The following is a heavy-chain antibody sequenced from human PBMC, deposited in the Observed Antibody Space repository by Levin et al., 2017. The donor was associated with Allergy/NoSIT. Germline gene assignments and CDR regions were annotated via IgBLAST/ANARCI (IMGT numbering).Heavy chain of an antibody. Sequence: NPSETLSLTCTVSGGSISSSSYYWGWIRQPPGKGLEWIGSIYYSGSTYYNPSLKSRVTISVDTSKNQFSLKLSSVTAADTAVYYCARGGYSKGGGLDWFDPWGQGTLVTVSS. J-gene: IGHJ5*02. D-gene: IGHD4-11*01. CDR1: GGSISSSSYY. V-gene: IGHV4-39*07. CDR3: ARGGYSKGGGLDWFDP. CDR2: IYYSGST.